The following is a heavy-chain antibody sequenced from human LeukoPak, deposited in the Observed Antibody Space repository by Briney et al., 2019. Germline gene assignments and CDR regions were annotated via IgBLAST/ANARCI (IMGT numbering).Heavy chain of an antibody. CDR3: ARGGWVEVTGMDS. CDR1: GYTFTGHA. V-gene: IGHV7-4-1*02. J-gene: IGHJ4*02. Sequence: ASVTVSCKASGYTFTGHAMNWVRQAPGQGPEWMGYINTKTGNPTYAQGFTGRFVFSLDTSVSTAYLQISSLKPEDTGVYYCARGGWVEVTGMDSWGQGPLVTVSS. CDR2: INTKTGNP. D-gene: IGHD2-21*02.